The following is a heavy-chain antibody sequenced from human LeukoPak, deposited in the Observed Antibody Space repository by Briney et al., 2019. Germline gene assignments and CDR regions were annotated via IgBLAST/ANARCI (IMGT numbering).Heavy chain of an antibody. V-gene: IGHV3-30*04. CDR1: GFTFSSYA. J-gene: IGHJ6*04. D-gene: IGHD3-10*02. CDR2: ISYDGSNK. Sequence: GGSLRLSCAASGFTFSSYAMHWVRQAPGKGLEWVAVISYDGSNKYYADSVKGRFTISRDNAKNSLYLQMNSLRAEDTAVYYCAELGITMIGGVWGKGTTVTVSS. CDR3: AELGITMIGGV.